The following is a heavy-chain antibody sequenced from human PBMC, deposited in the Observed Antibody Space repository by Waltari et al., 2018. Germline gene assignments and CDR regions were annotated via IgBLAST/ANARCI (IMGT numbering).Heavy chain of an antibody. CDR1: GGSISSSNW. CDR3: ARSSGSSYSPFDY. D-gene: IGHD6-13*01. CDR2: IYGSGRST. J-gene: IGHJ4*02. Sequence: QVQLQESGPAVVKPSETLSLTCAVSGGSISSSNWWSWIRQSPGKGLEWIGGIYGSGRSTEYNPSLKGRVTISKDTSKNQFSLKLSSVTAADTAVYYCARSSGSSYSPFDYWGQGVLVTVSS. V-gene: IGHV4-4*02.